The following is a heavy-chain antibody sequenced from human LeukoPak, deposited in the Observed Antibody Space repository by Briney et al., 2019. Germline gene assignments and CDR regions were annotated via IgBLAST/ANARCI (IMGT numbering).Heavy chain of an antibody. CDR2: IYYSGST. Sequence: PSETLSLTCTVSGGSIGSSNDYSVWIRHPPGKGLEWIGSIYYSGSTYYHPSRESRVTISVDTSKNQFSLNLSSVTAADTAVYYCARLDDPGLQQKYYFDYWGQGTLVTVSS. CDR1: GGSIGSSNDY. CDR3: ARLDDPGLQQKYYFDY. D-gene: IGHD3-3*01. J-gene: IGHJ4*02. V-gene: IGHV4-39*01.